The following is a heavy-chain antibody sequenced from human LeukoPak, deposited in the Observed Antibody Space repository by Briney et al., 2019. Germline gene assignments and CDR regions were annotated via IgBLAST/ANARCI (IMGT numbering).Heavy chain of an antibody. CDR2: INWNGGST. Sequence: GGSLRLSCAASGFTFDDYGMSWVRQAPGKGLEWISGINWNGGSTGYADSVKGRFTISRDNAKSSLYLQMNSLRAEDTALYYCARDWRPYYYCVWGSYRSAVPIDYWGQGTLVTVSS. V-gene: IGHV3-20*04. D-gene: IGHD3-16*02. CDR3: ARDWRPYYYCVWGSYRSAVPIDY. J-gene: IGHJ4*02. CDR1: GFTFDDYG.